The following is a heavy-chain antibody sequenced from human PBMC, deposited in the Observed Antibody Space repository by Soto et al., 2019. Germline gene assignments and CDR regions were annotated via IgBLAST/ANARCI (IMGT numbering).Heavy chain of an antibody. V-gene: IGHV3-23*01. J-gene: IGHJ6*03. CDR2: ISGSGGST. CDR3: AKDGLRFLEWPEEVYYYLDV. CDR1: GFTFSSYA. D-gene: IGHD3-3*01. Sequence: PGGSLRLSCAASGFTFSSYAMSWVRQAPGKGLEWVSAISGSGGSTYYADSVKGRFTISRDNSKNTLYLQMNSLRAEDTAVYYCAKDGLRFLEWPEEVYYYLDVWGKGTTVTGSS.